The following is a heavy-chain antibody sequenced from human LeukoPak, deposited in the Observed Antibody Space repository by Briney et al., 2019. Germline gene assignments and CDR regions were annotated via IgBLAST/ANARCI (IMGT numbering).Heavy chain of an antibody. D-gene: IGHD6-13*01. Sequence: SETLSLTCTVSGGSISSYYWSWIRQPPGKGLEWIGYIYYSGSTNYNPSLKRRVTISVDTSQKQFSLRLNSVTAADTAVYYCARGRYLTTLGGAAAGFLDNWGQGTLVTVSS. CDR3: ARGRYLTTLGGAAAGFLDN. CDR2: IYYSGST. V-gene: IGHV4-59*12. CDR1: GGSISSYY. J-gene: IGHJ4*02.